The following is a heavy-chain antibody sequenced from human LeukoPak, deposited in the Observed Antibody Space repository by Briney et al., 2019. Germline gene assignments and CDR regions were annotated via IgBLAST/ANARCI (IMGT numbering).Heavy chain of an antibody. CDR3: ARDQFVDY. CDR2: ITGGADST. CDR1: GFTFNNYP. V-gene: IGHV3-23*01. J-gene: IGHJ4*02. Sequence: GGSLRLSCAGSGFTFNNYPISWVRQTPGKGLEWVSAITGGADSTYYADSVKGRFTISRDNAKNSLYLQMNSLRAEDTAVYYCARDQFVDYWGQGTLVTVSS. D-gene: IGHD3-16*01.